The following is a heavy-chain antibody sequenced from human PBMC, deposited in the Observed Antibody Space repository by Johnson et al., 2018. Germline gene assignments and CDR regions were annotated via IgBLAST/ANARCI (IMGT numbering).Heavy chain of an antibody. D-gene: IGHD4/OR15-4a*01. J-gene: IGHJ1*01. CDR2: ISPGGGSA. CDR3: ANLHNGAYEAYFLQ. V-gene: IGHV3-23*04. CDR1: GFSFKDYG. Sequence: VQLVQSGGGLVQPGESLRLSCAASGFSFKDYGMTWVRQAPGKGLEWVSGISPGGGSAYYADSVKGRFTISRDNSKNTLYLQMNSRRAEDTAKSYCANLHNGAYEAYFLQWGQGTLVSV.